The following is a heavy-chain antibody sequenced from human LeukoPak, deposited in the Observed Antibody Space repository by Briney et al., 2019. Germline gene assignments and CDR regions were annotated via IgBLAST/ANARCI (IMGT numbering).Heavy chain of an antibody. J-gene: IGHJ4*02. V-gene: IGHV3-53*01. D-gene: IGHD3-22*01. CDR2: IYSGGST. CDR3: ASRYYYDSSGYYNVDY. CDR1: GFTVSSKY. Sequence: GGSLRLSCAASGFTVSSKYMSWVRQAPGKGLEWVSIIYSGGSTYYADSVKGRFTISRDNSKKTLYLQMNSLRAEDTAVYYCASRYYYDSSGYYNVDYWGQGTLVTVSS.